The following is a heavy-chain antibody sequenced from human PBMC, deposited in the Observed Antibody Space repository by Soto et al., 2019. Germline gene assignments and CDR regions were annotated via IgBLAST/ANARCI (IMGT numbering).Heavy chain of an antibody. CDR2: ISSKSSYK. V-gene: IGHV3-21*01. CDR3: ARDPLYCGGDCDFDF. J-gene: IGHJ4*02. D-gene: IGHD2-21*02. CDR1: GFTFSSYS. Sequence: EVQLVESGGDLVKPGGSLRLSCAASGFTFSSYSMSWVRQAPGKGLEWVSSISSKSSYKYFADSMKDRFTISRDNAKNSLSLQMNSLRVEDTAVYYCARDPLYCGGDCDFDFWGQGTLVTVSS.